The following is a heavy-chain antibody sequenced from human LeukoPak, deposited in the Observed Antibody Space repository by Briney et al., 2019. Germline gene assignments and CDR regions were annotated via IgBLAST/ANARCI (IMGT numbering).Heavy chain of an antibody. Sequence: SETLSLTCTVSGYSISSGYYWGCIRQPPGKGLEWIGSVYHSGSTYYNPSLKSRVTLSVDTSKNHFSLKLSSVTAADTAVYYCARGIAAAGRDAFDIWGQGTMVTVSS. V-gene: IGHV4-38-2*02. CDR3: ARGIAAAGRDAFDI. D-gene: IGHD6-13*01. J-gene: IGHJ3*02. CDR1: GYSISSGYY. CDR2: VYHSGST.